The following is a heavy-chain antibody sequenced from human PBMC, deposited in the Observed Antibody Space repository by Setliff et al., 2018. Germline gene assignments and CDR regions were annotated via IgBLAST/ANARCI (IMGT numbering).Heavy chain of an antibody. CDR2: IGHSDMP. J-gene: IGHJ2*01. CDR1: GGSISSGDYY. V-gene: IGHV4-39*01. D-gene: IGHD2-15*01. Sequence: PSETLSLTCTVSGGSISSGDYYWSWIRQPPGKGLEWIAEIGHSDMPHYNPSLKSRVTISADTSKSEFSLRLNSVTAADSAVYYCARHGGWYFDLWGRGTLVTVSS. CDR3: ARHGGWYFDL.